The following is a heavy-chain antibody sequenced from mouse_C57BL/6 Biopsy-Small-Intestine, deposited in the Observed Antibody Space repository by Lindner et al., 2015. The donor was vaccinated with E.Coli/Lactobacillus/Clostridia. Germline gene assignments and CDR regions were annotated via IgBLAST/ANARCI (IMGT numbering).Heavy chain of an antibody. CDR1: GYTFTNYY. Sequence: SVKVSCKASGYTFTNYYMHWVRQAPGQGLGWMGIFNPGGAGTRYAQKFQGRLTMTRDTSTSTVFMELSSLRSDDTAVYYCARSHQKGLEYWGQGTLVTVSS. CDR2: FNPGGAGT. J-gene: IGHJ4*01. D-gene: IGHD3-3*01. V-gene: IGHV1S61*01. CDR3: ARSHQKGLEY.